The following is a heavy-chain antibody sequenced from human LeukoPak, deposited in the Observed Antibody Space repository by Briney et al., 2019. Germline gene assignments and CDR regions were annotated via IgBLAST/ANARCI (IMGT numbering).Heavy chain of an antibody. Sequence: SETLSLTCTVSGGSISSYYWSWIRQPPGKGLXXXGYIYYSGSTSYNPSLKSRVTISVDTSKNQFSLKLSSVTAADTAVYYCARDSEGGSYYEGWGQGTLVTVSS. CDR3: ARDSEGGSYYEG. D-gene: IGHD1-26*01. CDR1: GGSISSYY. V-gene: IGHV4-59*01. CDR2: IYYSGST. J-gene: IGHJ4*02.